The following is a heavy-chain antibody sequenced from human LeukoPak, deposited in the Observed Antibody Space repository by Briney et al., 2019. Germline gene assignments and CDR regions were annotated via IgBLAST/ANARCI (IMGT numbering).Heavy chain of an antibody. J-gene: IGHJ6*03. D-gene: IGHD5-24*01. V-gene: IGHV1-69*01. CDR1: GFTFSSYA. Sequence: GGSLRLSCAASGFTFSSYAISWVRQAPGQGLEWMGGIIPIFGTANYAQKFQGRVTITADESTSTAYMELSSLRSEDTAVYYCARLRSEDGDYYMDVWGKGTTVTISS. CDR2: IIPIFGTA. CDR3: ARLRSEDGDYYMDV.